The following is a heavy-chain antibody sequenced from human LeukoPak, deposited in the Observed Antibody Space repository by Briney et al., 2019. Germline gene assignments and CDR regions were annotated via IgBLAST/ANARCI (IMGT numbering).Heavy chain of an antibody. Sequence: TSETLSLTCTISGGSFSSHYWSWIRQPPGKGLEWIGYISYIGSTNYNPSLKSRVTMSVDTSKNQFSLKLSSVTAADAAVYFCARDPTTVTKGLDLWGQGTMVTVSS. J-gene: IGHJ3*01. CDR1: GGSFSSHY. D-gene: IGHD4-17*01. CDR3: ARDPTTVTKGLDL. CDR2: ISYIGST. V-gene: IGHV4-59*11.